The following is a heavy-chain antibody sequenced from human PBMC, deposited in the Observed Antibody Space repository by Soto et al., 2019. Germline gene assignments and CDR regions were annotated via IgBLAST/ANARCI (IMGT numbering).Heavy chain of an antibody. CDR1: GITFTNAW. Sequence: AGSLRLSCAASGITFTNAWMIWVRQVPGKGLEWVGRIKSKTHGGTTDYAAPVKGRFTISRDDSKNTLYLQMNSLKTEDTAVYYCSTDSRFLEWSSYYYGMDVWGPGTAVTVSS. D-gene: IGHD3-3*01. J-gene: IGHJ6*02. CDR2: IKSKTHGGTT. CDR3: STDSRFLEWSSYYYGMDV. V-gene: IGHV3-15*01.